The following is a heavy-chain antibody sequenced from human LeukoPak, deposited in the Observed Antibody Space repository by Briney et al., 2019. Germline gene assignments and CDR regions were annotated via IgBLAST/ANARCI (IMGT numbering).Heavy chain of an antibody. CDR3: ARGGPAAGRFDY. D-gene: IGHD6-13*01. Sequence: GRSLRLSCAASGFTASSNYMSWGCQAPGKGLEWGSVIYSGGGTYYAGSVKCRFTISRDNSKNTLYLQMNSLRAEDTAVYYCARGGPAAGRFDYWGQGTLVTVSS. CDR2: IYSGGGT. V-gene: IGHV3-66*01. CDR1: GFTASSNY. J-gene: IGHJ4*02.